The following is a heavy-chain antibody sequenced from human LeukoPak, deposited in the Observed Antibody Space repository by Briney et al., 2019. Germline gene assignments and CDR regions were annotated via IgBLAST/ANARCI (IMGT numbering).Heavy chain of an antibody. J-gene: IGHJ4*02. CDR3: ARRAGEYSHPYDY. D-gene: IGHD4-17*01. V-gene: IGHV3-53*01. CDR1: GFTVSSNY. CDR2: IYSDGST. Sequence: GGSLRLSCAASGFTVSSNYMSWVRQAPGKGLEWVSEIYSDGSTYYAASVKGRFSISRDNSKNTVYLQMNSLRAEDTAVYYCARRAGEYSHPYDYWGQGTLVTVSS.